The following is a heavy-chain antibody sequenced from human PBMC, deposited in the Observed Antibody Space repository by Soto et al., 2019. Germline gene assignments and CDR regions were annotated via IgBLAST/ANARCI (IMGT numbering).Heavy chain of an antibody. J-gene: IGHJ5*02. CDR2: IWYDGSNK. V-gene: IGHV3-33*01. D-gene: IGHD6-25*01. CDR3: ARDPADKSPFEAFDP. CDR1: GFTFSSYG. Sequence: GGSLRLSCAASGFTFSSYGMHWVRQAPGKGLEWVAVIWYDGSNKYYADSVKGRFTISRDNSKNTLYLQMNSLRAEDTAVYYCARDPADKSPFEAFDPWGQGTLVTVSS.